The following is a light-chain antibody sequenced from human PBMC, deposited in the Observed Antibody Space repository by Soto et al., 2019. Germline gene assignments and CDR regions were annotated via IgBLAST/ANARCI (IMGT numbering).Light chain of an antibody. J-gene: IGKJ1*01. CDR3: QQSSEVTCT. CDR1: QSISSY. V-gene: IGKV1-39*01. CDR2: AAS. Sequence: DIQMTQSPSSLSASVGDRVTITCRASQSISSYLNWYQQKPGKAPKLLIYAASSLQSGVPSRFSGSGSGTGFKLDISSLQPEAFATYCCQQSSEVTCTCGQGTKVEIK.